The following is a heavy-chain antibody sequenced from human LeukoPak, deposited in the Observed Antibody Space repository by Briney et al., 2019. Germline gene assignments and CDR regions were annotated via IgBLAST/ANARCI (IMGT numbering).Heavy chain of an antibody. V-gene: IGHV1-69*04. CDR3: ARDREPYSSSSGGYYYYMDV. J-gene: IGHJ6*03. CDR1: GGTFSSYA. D-gene: IGHD6-6*01. CDR2: IIPILGIA. Sequence: SVKVSCKASGGTFSSYAISWVRQAPGHGLEWMGRIIPILGIANYAQKFQGRVTITADESTSTAYMELSSLRSEDTAVYYCARDREPYSSSSGGYYYYMDVWGKGTTVTVSS.